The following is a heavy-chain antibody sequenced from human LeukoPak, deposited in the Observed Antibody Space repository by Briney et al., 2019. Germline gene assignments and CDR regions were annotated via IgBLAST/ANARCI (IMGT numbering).Heavy chain of an antibody. Sequence: KPSETLSLTCAVSGYSISSGYYWGWIRQPPGKGLEWIGSIYHSGSTYYNPSLKSRVTISVDTSKNQFSLKLSSVTAADTAVYYCATIPIVVVPAAMGGYYYYYMDVWGKGTTVTVSS. CDR1: GYSISSGYY. CDR2: IYHSGST. J-gene: IGHJ6*03. CDR3: ATIPIVVVPAAMGGYYYYYMDV. D-gene: IGHD2-2*01. V-gene: IGHV4-38-2*01.